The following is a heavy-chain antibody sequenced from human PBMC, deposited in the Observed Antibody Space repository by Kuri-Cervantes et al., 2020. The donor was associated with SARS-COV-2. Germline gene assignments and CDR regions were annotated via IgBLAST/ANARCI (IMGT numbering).Heavy chain of an antibody. CDR3: ARVFSRLWGSGRYFDL. J-gene: IGHJ2*01. CDR1: GGTFSSYA. Sequence: SVKVSCKASGGTFSSYAVTWVRQAPGQGLEWMGRIIPLFGTTIYAQKFRGRVTITADKSTNTAYMELSSLRSEDTAVYYCARVFSRLWGSGRYFDLCGRAT. D-gene: IGHD4/OR15-4a*01. V-gene: IGHV1-69*06. CDR2: IIPLFGTT.